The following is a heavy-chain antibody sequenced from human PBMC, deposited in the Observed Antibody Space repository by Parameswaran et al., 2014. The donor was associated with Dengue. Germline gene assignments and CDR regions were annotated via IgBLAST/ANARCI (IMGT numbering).Heavy chain of an antibody. CDR2: VFYTGAP. J-gene: IGHJ6*02. Sequence: WIRQPPGKGLEWIGYVFYTGAPNYHPSLKSRVTISVDTSKNQLSLKVRSVTAADTAVYYCARVVGGRLVWKGPQDADVWGQGTTVTVSS. CDR3: ARVVGGRLVWKGPQDADV. V-gene: IGHV4-59*01. D-gene: IGHD3-16*01.